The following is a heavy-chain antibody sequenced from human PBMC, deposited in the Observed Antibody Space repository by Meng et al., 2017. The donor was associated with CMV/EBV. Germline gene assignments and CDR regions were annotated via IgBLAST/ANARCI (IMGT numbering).Heavy chain of an antibody. J-gene: IGHJ4*02. CDR1: GYTFTSYY. D-gene: IGHD1-1*01. CDR3: AKLVRRGGTTFRHSDRDFDY. V-gene: IGHV1-46*01. Sequence: ASAKVSCKASGYTFTSYYMHWVRQAPGQGLEWMGIINPSGGSTSYAQKFQGRVTMTRDTSTSTAYMELSSLRSEDTAVYYCAKLVRRGGTTFRHSDRDFDYWGQGTLVTVSS. CDR2: INPSGGST.